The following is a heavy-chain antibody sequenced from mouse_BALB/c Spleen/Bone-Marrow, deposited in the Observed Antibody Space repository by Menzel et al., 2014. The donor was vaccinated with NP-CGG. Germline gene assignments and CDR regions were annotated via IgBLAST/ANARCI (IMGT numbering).Heavy chain of an antibody. CDR1: GYTFTSYW. V-gene: IGHV1-69*02. Sequence: QVQLQQSGAELVRPGASVKLSCRASGYTFTSYWINWVKQRPGQGLEWIGNIYPSDSYTNYNQRFKDKATLTVDKSSSTAYMQLSSPTSEDSAVYYRTRYGNSHYYAMDYWGQGTSATVSS. CDR2: IYPSDSYT. J-gene: IGHJ4*01. CDR3: TRYGNSHYYAMDY. D-gene: IGHD1-1*01.